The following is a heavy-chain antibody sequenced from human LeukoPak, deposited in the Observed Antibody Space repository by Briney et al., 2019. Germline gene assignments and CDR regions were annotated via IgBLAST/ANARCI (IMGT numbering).Heavy chain of an antibody. CDR1: GYTFTSYY. V-gene: IGHV1-46*01. CDR3: ARDLVAVAGTREAYNWFDP. J-gene: IGHJ5*02. D-gene: IGHD6-19*01. Sequence: ASVKVSCKASGYTFTSYYMHWVRQAPGQGLEWMGIINPSGGSTSYAQKFQGRVTITADESTSTAYMELSSLRSEDTAVYYCARDLVAVAGTREAYNWFDPWGQGTLVTVSS. CDR2: INPSGGST.